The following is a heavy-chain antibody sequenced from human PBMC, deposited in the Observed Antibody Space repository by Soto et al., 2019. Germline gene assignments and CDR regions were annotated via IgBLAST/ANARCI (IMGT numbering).Heavy chain of an antibody. D-gene: IGHD6-19*01. Sequence: GSMKLSFPASGFTLGDYERSSIRRGSGKGPEWVSCLSRSGNTIYCADSVKGRFSICRDNAENSLYLQMERLRVEETATYFCARSSGWSEADAFDVWGQGTLVTVSS. J-gene: IGHJ3*01. CDR2: LSRSGNTI. CDR3: ARSSGWSEADAFDV. CDR1: GFTLGDYE. V-gene: IGHV3-11*01.